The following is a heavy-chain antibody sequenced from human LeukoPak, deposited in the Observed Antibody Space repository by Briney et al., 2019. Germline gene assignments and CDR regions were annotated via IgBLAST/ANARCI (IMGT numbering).Heavy chain of an antibody. D-gene: IGHD2-2*01. J-gene: IGHJ4*02. Sequence: GGSLRLSCAASGFIISTYYMTWVRQAPGKGLEWVAGIKQDGSENYYVDSAKGRFTVSRDNSKNSLYLQMNSLRAEDTAVYFCARERYCTTATCYVGVPSDYWGQGTLVTVSS. V-gene: IGHV3-7*01. CDR1: GFIISTYY. CDR3: ARERYCTTATCYVGVPSDY. CDR2: IKQDGSEN.